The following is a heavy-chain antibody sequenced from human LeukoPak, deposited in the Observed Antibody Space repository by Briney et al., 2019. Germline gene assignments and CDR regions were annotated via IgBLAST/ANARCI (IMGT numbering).Heavy chain of an antibody. CDR2: IKSKTGGGTT. V-gene: IGHV3-15*01. J-gene: IGHJ4*02. CDR1: GFTFSNAW. D-gene: IGHD4-17*01. Sequence: GGSLRLSCAASGFTFSNAWMSWVRQAPGRGLEWVGRIKSKTGGGTTDYAAPVKGRFTISRDDSKNTLYLQMHSLKPEDTAVYYCTTLNYGDAEWRQGTLVTVSS. CDR3: TTLNYGDAE.